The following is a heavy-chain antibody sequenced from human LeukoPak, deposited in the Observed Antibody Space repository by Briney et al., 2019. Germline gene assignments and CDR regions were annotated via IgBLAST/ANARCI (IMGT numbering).Heavy chain of an antibody. V-gene: IGHV4-4*08. CDR2: IYSNEAT. Sequence: PSETLSLTCTVPGGSIKGYHWRWIRQPPGKGLEWIGYIYSNEATEYKPSLKSRVTISADTSKNQFSLKLTSVSAADTAIYYCARRNDFHIWGQGTMVTVSS. CDR1: GGSIKGYH. J-gene: IGHJ3*02. CDR3: ARRNDFHI.